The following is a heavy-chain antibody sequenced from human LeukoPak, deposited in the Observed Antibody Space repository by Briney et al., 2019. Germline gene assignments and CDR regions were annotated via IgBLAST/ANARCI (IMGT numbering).Heavy chain of an antibody. V-gene: IGHV3-23*01. Sequence: GGSLRLSCAASGFTFSDYYMNWIRQAPGKGLEWVSAISGSGGSTYYADSVKGRFTISRDNSKNTLYLQMNSLTAEDTAVYYCARGPPWYFDLWGRGTLVTVSS. J-gene: IGHJ2*01. D-gene: IGHD6-25*01. CDR3: ARGPPWYFDL. CDR2: ISGSGGST. CDR1: GFTFSDYY.